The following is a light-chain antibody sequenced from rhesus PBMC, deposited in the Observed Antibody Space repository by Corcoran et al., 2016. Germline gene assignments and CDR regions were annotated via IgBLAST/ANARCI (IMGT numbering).Light chain of an antibody. CDR1: QGISSW. CDR2: AAS. J-gene: IGKJ2*01. Sequence: DIQMTQSPSSLSASVGDRVTITCQASQGISSWLAWYQQKPGKAPKPLIYAASSLTSGFPSRFSGSGSGTECTLTISSLQPEDFATYYCQQHNGNPYSFGQGTKVEIK. CDR3: QQHNGNPYS. V-gene: IGKV1-19*01.